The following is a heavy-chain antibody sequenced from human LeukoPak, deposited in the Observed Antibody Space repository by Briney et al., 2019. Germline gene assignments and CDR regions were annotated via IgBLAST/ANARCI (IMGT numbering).Heavy chain of an antibody. J-gene: IGHJ5*02. D-gene: IGHD5-24*01. CDR3: GRVREIWLPDNWFDP. Sequence: GGSLRLSCAASGFTFSSYWMSWVRQAPGKGLEWVANIKQDGSEEYYVDSVKGRFTISRDNAKNSLFLQMISLGAEDTAVYDCGRVREIWLPDNWFDPWGQGTLVTVSS. CDR1: GFTFSSYW. CDR2: IKQDGSEE. V-gene: IGHV3-7*01.